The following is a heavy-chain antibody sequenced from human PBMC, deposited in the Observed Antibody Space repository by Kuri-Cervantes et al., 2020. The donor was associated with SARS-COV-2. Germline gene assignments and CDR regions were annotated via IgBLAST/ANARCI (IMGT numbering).Heavy chain of an antibody. CDR3: GSIDFDY. J-gene: IGHJ4*02. Sequence: ASVKVSCKASGYTFTAYYMHWVRQAPGQGLEWMGWISAYNGNTNYAQKLQGRVTMTTDTSTSTAYMELRSLRSDDTAVYYCGSIDFDYWGQGTLVTVSS. CDR1: GYTFTAYY. V-gene: IGHV1-18*04. CDR2: ISAYNGNT.